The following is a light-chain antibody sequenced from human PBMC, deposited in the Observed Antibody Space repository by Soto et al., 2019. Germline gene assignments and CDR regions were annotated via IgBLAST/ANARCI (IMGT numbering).Light chain of an antibody. CDR1: SSNIGNNY. V-gene: IGLV1-51*01. CDR2: DNN. CDR3: GTWDNSLSV. Sequence: QSVLTQPPSVSAAPGQTVTISCSGSSSNIGNNYVSWYQQLPGTAPKLLIYDNNKRPSGIPDRFSGSKSGTSATLGITGLQNGDEADYYCGTWDNSLSVFGGGTKLTVL. J-gene: IGLJ3*02.